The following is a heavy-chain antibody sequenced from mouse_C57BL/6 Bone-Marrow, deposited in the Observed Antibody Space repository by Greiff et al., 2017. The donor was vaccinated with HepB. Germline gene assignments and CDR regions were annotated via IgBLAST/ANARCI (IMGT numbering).Heavy chain of an antibody. CDR1: GFNIKDDY. J-gene: IGHJ2*01. Sequence: EVQLQQSGAELVRPGASVKLSCTASGFNIKDDYMHWVKQRPEQGLEWIGWIDPENGDTEDASKFQGKATITADTSSNTAYLQLSSLTSEDTAVYYCTTWIYYYGSSYGNWGQGTTLTVSS. CDR2: IDPENGDT. D-gene: IGHD1-1*01. V-gene: IGHV14-4*01. CDR3: TTWIYYYGSSYGN.